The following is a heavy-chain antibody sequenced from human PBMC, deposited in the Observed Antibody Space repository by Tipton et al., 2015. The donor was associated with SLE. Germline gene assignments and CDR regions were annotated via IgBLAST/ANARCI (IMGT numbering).Heavy chain of an antibody. CDR3: ARRKRAGFDY. V-gene: IGHV4-39*07. J-gene: IGHJ4*02. CDR2: IYYSGST. CDR1: GGSISSSSYY. D-gene: IGHD1-14*01. Sequence: TLSLTCTVSGGSISSSSYYWGWIRQPPGKGLEWIGSIYYSGSTYYNPSLKSRVTISVDTSKNQFSLKLSSVTAADTAVYYCARRKRAGFDYRGQGTLVTVSS.